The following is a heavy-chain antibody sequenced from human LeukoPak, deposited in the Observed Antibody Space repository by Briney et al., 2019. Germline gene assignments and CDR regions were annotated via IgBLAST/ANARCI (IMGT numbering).Heavy chain of an antibody. Sequence: ASVKVSCKVSGYTLTELSMHWVRQTPGKGLEWMGGFDPEDGETIYAQKFQGRVTMTEDTSTDTAYMELSSLRSEDTAVYYCATALYCSSTSCYHPWDWFDPWAREPWSPSPQ. D-gene: IGHD2-2*01. J-gene: IGHJ5*02. CDR2: FDPEDGET. CDR3: ATALYCSSTSCYHPWDWFDP. CDR1: GYTLTELS. V-gene: IGHV1-24*01.